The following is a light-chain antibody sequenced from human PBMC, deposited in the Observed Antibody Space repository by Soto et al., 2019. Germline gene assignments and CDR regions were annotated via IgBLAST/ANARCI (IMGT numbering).Light chain of an antibody. V-gene: IGLV1-44*01. CDR2: TNS. CDR3: AAWDDSLNGCV. Sequence: VLTQPPSASGTPGQRVTISCSGSSSNIGSNSVHWYRQIPGTAPKLLIYTNSQRPSGVPDRFSGSKSGTSASLAISGLQSEDEADYYCAAWDDSLNGCVFGTGTKLTVL. J-gene: IGLJ1*01. CDR1: SSNIGSNS.